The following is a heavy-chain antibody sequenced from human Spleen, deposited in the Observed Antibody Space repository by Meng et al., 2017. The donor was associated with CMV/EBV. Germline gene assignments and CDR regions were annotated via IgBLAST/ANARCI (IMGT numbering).Heavy chain of an antibody. Sequence: ASVKVSCKASGYTFTSYDINWVRQATGQGLEWMGWINPNTGGTNYAQKFQGRVAMTTDTSISTAYMELRRLTSDDTAVYYCARVGPSGDVLFDFWGQGTLVTVSS. D-gene: IGHD2-8*01. J-gene: IGHJ4*02. CDR2: INPNTGGT. CDR1: GYTFTSYD. V-gene: IGHV1-2*02. CDR3: ARVGPSGDVLFDF.